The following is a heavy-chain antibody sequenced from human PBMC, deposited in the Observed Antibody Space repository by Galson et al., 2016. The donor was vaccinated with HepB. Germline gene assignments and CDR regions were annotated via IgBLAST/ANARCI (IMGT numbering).Heavy chain of an antibody. V-gene: IGHV3-23*01. CDR2: ISGSGGNT. Sequence: SLRLSCAASGFTFSSYVMSWVRQAPGKGLEWVSAISGSGGNTYYADSVKGRFTISRDNSKNTLYLQMNSLRAEDTAVYYCATPRGYSYGYWDDTTTDYWGQGTLVTVSS. D-gene: IGHD5-18*01. CDR1: GFTFSSYV. J-gene: IGHJ4*02. CDR3: ATPRGYSYGYWDDTTTDY.